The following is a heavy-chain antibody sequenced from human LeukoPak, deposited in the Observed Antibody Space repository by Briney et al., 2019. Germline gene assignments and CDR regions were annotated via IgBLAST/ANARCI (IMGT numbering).Heavy chain of an antibody. CDR2: INWNAAST. V-gene: IGHV3-20*04. CDR1: GFIFGDYG. CDR3: VRDNARGWIRRFDS. Sequence: GGSLRLSCAGSGFIFGDYGMSWVRQAPGKGLEWVGGINWNAASTGYADFVKGRFTVSRDNAKNSLYLQMSNLRVEDTALYYCVRDNARGWIRRFDSWGQGTLVIVSS. J-gene: IGHJ5*01. D-gene: IGHD2-2*03.